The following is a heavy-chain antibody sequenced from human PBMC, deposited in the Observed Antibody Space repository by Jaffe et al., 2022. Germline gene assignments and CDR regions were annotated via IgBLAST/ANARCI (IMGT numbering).Heavy chain of an antibody. D-gene: IGHD6-19*01. V-gene: IGHV3-49*04. CDR1: GFTFGDYA. CDR3: TSSGVGSLWQWLVGNDAFDI. Sequence: EVQLVESGGGLVQPGRSLRLSCTASGFTFGDYAMSWVRQAPGKGLEWVGFIRSKAYGGTTEYAASVKGRFTISRDDSKSIAYLQMNSLKTEDTAVYYCTSSGVGSLWQWLVGNDAFDIWGQGTMVTVSS. CDR2: IRSKAYGGTT. J-gene: IGHJ3*02.